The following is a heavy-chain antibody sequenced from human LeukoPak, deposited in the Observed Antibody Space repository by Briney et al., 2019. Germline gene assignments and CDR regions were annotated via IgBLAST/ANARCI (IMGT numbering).Heavy chain of an antibody. CDR1: GFTFSDYY. V-gene: IGHV3-11*03. J-gene: IGHJ4*02. Sequence: WGSLRLSCAASGFTFSDYYMNWIRQAPGKGLEWVSYISSSNSYTNYADSVKGRFTISRDNAKNSLYLQMNSLRAEDTAVYYCARSDYFFDYWGQGTLITVSS. D-gene: IGHD2-21*02. CDR3: ARSDYFFDY. CDR2: ISSSNSYT.